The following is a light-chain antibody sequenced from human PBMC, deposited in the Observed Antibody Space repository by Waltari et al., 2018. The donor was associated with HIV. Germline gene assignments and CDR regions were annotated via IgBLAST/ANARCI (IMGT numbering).Light chain of an antibody. V-gene: IGKV3-11*01. J-gene: IGKJ1*01. Sequence: EPVLTQSPATLSLSPGERATLSCWASQSVRSYLAWYQQRPDQAPRLLIYDTSNRATGIPARFSGSGSGTDFTLTISSLEPEDFAVYYCQQRSSWPLTLGQGTNVEFK. CDR1: QSVRSY. CDR3: QQRSSWPLT. CDR2: DTS.